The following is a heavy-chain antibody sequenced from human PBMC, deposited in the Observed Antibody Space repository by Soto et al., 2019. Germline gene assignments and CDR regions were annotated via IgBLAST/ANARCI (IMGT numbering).Heavy chain of an antibody. CDR1: GITLVSYA. J-gene: IGHJ4*02. CDR3: AKDRAHYDSSGYSRNTFDY. Sequence: SLRLSCAASGITLVSYAMSWVRQTPGKGLEWVSAISGSGGSTYYADSVKGRFTISRDNSKNTLYLQMNSLRAEDTAVYYCAKDRAHYDSSGYSRNTFDYWGQGTLVTVSS. D-gene: IGHD3-22*01. CDR2: ISGSGGST. V-gene: IGHV3-23*01.